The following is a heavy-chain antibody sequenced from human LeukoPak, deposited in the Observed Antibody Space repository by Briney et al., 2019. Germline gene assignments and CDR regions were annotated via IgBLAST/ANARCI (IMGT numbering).Heavy chain of an antibody. CDR2: IYYSGST. J-gene: IGHJ6*02. CDR3: ARAGGYVYYYYGMDV. Sequence: SETLSLTCTVSGDSISSYYWSWIRQPPGKGPEWIGYIYYSGSTNYNPSLKSRVTISVDTSKNQFSLKLSSVTAADTAVYYCARAGGYVYYYYGMDVWGQGTTVTVSS. CDR1: GDSISSYY. V-gene: IGHV4-59*01. D-gene: IGHD3-22*01.